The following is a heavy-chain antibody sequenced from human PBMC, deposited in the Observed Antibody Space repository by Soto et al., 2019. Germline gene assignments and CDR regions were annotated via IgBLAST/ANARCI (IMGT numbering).Heavy chain of an antibody. CDR1: GFTVSSNH. CDR3: AREVVVPAAILSYYGMDV. Sequence: PGGSLRLSCAASGFTVSSNHMSWVRQAPGKGLEWVSVIYSGGSTYYADSVKGRFTISRDNSKNTLYLQMNSLRAEDTAVYYCAREVVVPAAILSYYGMDVWGQGTTVTVSS. CDR2: IYSGGST. J-gene: IGHJ6*02. V-gene: IGHV3-53*01. D-gene: IGHD2-2*01.